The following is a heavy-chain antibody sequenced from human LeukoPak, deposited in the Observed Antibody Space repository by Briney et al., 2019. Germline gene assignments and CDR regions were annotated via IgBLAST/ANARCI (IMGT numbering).Heavy chain of an antibody. J-gene: IGHJ4*02. V-gene: IGHV4-34*01. CDR3: ASQSSGFPPVDY. CDR1: GGSFSGYY. CDR2: INHSGST. D-gene: IGHD3-22*01. Sequence: SETLSLTCAVYGGSFSGYYWSWIRQPPGKGLEWIGEINHSGSTNYNPSLKSRVTISVDTSKNQFSLKLSSVTAADTAVYYCASQSSGFPPVDYWGQGTLVSVS.